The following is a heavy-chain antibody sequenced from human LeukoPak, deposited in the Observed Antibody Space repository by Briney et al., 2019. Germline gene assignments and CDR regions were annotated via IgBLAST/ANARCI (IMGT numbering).Heavy chain of an antibody. V-gene: IGHV3-30*02. CDR2: IRYDGSNK. CDR1: GFTFSSYG. CDR3: AKLHGDFLPAHY. J-gene: IGHJ4*02. D-gene: IGHD4-17*01. Sequence: GGSLRLSCAASGFTFSSYGMHWVRQAPGKGLEWVAFIRYDGSNKYYADSVKGRFTISRDSSNNTLFLQMNTLRVEDTALYYCAKLHGDFLPAHYWGQGTLVTVSS.